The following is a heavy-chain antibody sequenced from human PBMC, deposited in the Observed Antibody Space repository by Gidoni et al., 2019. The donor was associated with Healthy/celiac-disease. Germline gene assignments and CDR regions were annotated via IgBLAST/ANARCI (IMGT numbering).Heavy chain of an antibody. J-gene: IGHJ6*02. CDR2: IYSGGST. Sequence: EVQLVESGGGLIQPGGSLRLSCAASGFTVSSNYMSWVRQAPGKGLEWVSVIYSGGSTYYADSVKGRFTISRDNSKNTLYLQMNSLRAEDTAVYYCARDSYSNLYYYYGMDVWGQGTTVTVSS. V-gene: IGHV3-53*01. D-gene: IGHD4-4*01. CDR3: ARDSYSNLYYYYGMDV. CDR1: GFTVSSNY.